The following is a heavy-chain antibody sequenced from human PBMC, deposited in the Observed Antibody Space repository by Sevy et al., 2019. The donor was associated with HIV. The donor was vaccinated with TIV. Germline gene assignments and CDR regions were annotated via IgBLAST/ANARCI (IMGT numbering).Heavy chain of an antibody. V-gene: IGHV1-69*13. J-gene: IGHJ4*02. CDR1: GGIFTSYR. CDR3: VRGGGNGWYYFDY. CDR2: IIPILNTV. D-gene: IGHD6-19*01. Sequence: ASVKVSCKASGGIFTSYRISWVRQAPGQGLEWMGGIIPILNTVHYAQKFQGRVTITADESTKTAYMELSSLRSEDTAVYYCVRGGGNGWYYFDYWGQETLVTVSS.